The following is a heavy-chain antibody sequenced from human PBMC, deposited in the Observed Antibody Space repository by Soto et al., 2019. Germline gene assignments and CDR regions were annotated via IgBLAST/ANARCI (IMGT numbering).Heavy chain of an antibody. CDR3: TRLSPTYYFDY. Sequence: LRLSCAASGFTFSGSAMHWVRQASGKGLEWVGRIRSKANSYATAYAASVKGRFTISRDDSKNTAYLQMNSLKTEDTAVYYCTRLSPTYYFDYWGQGTLVPVSS. CDR2: IRSKANSYAT. V-gene: IGHV3-73*01. J-gene: IGHJ4*02. CDR1: GFTFSGSA.